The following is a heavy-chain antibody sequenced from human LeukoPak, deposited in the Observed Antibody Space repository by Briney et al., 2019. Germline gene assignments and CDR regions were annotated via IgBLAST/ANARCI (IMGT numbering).Heavy chain of an antibody. V-gene: IGHV1-69*13. CDR2: IIPIFGTA. J-gene: IGHJ6*03. D-gene: IGHD2-2*01. CDR1: GGTFSSYA. Sequence: SVKVSCKASGGTFSSYAISWVRQAPGQGLEWVGGIIPIFGTANYAQKFQGRVTITADESTSTAYMELSSLRSEDTAVYYCARECSTSCYMDVWGKGTTVTVSS. CDR3: ARECSTSCYMDV.